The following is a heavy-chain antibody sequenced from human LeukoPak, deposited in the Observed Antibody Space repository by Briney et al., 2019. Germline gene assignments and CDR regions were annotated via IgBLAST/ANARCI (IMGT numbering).Heavy chain of an antibody. J-gene: IGHJ3*02. V-gene: IGHV4-59*01. CDR2: IYYSGST. CDR1: GGSISSYY. D-gene: IGHD4-17*01. CDR3: ARVLDGDYEERVAFDI. Sequence: PSETLSLTCTVSGGSISSYYWSWIRQPPGKGLEWIGYIYYSGSTNYNPSLKSRVTISVDTSKNQFSLKLSSVTAADTVVYYCARVLDGDYEERVAFDIWGQGTMVTVSS.